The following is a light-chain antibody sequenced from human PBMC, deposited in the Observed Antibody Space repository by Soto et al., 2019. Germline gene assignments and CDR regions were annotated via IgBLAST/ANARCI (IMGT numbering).Light chain of an antibody. CDR3: LQYGTPWWT. J-gene: IGKJ1*01. CDR1: QSVPANY. V-gene: IGKV3-20*01. Sequence: EIVLTQSPGTLSLSPGERVTLSCGASQSVPANYLAWYQQKPGQAPRLLIHGASNTATGIPDRFSGSGSGTDFTLSGSRLEAEDLSLYYCLQYGTPWWTFGQGARVEIK. CDR2: GAS.